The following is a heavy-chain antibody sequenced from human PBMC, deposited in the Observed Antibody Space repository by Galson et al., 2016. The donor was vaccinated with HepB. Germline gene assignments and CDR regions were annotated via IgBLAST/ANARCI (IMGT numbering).Heavy chain of an antibody. CDR1: GFAFNTYA. D-gene: IGHD1-26*01. CDR2: ISSSGTYI. V-gene: IGHV3-21*01. J-gene: IGHJ3*02. CDR3: ARGKEWEDAFDI. Sequence: SLRLSCATSGFAFNTYAMNWVRQAPGKGLEWVSSISSSGTYIYYADSVKGRFTISRDNAKRSLYLQMNSLRAEDTAVYYCARGKEWEDAFDIWGQGAMVTVSS.